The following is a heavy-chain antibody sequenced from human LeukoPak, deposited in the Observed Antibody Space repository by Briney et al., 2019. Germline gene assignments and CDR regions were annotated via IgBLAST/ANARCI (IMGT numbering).Heavy chain of an antibody. D-gene: IGHD6-6*01. J-gene: IGHJ4*02. V-gene: IGHV4-34*01. Sequence: PSETLSLTCAVYGGSFSGYYWSWIRQPPGKGLEWIGSIYYSGSTYYNPSLKSRVTISVDTSKNQFSLKLSSVTAADTAVYYCARRRRYSSSSAEFDYWGQGTLVTVSS. CDR1: GGSFSGYY. CDR2: IYYSGST. CDR3: ARRRRYSSSSAEFDY.